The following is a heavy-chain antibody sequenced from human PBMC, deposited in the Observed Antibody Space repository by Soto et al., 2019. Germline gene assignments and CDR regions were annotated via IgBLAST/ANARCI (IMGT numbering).Heavy chain of an antibody. CDR3: ARESSSWFSGWFDP. Sequence: SETLSLTCTVSGGSISSYYWSWIRQPPGKELEWIGCIYYSGSTNYNPSLKSRVTISVDTSKNQFSLKLSSVTAADTAVYYCARESSSWFSGWFDPWGQGTLVTVSS. V-gene: IGHV4-59*01. CDR2: IYYSGST. D-gene: IGHD6-13*01. J-gene: IGHJ5*02. CDR1: GGSISSYY.